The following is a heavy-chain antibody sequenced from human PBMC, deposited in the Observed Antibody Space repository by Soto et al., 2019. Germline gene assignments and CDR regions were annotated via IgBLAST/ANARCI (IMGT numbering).Heavy chain of an antibody. V-gene: IGHV3-48*01. D-gene: IGHD5-12*01. Sequence: EVQLVESGGGLVQPGGSLRLSCAASGFTFSSYGINWVRQAPGKGLEWVSYISSTDSTPYYADSVKGRFTISRENAKNSLYLQMNSLRAEDTALYYCTIWGYDNDFWGQGTLVTVSS. CDR3: TIWGYDNDF. CDR1: GFTFSSYG. CDR2: ISSTDSTP. J-gene: IGHJ4*02.